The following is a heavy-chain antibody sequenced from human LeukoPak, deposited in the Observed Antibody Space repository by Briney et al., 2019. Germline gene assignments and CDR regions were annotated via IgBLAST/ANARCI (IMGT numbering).Heavy chain of an antibody. J-gene: IGHJ4*02. CDR1: GYTFTSYG. D-gene: IGHD2-2*01. V-gene: IGHV1-18*01. CDR2: ISAYNGNT. CDR3: ARVGTIVVVPAAKSLDY. Sequence: GASVKVSCKASGYTFTSYGISWVRQAPGQGLEWMGWISAYNGNTNYAQKLQGRVTMNTDTSTSTAYMELRSLRSDDTAVYYCARVGTIVVVPAAKSLDYWGQGTLVTVSS.